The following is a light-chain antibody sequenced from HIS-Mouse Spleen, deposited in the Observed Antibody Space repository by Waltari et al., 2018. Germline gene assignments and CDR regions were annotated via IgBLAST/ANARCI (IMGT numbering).Light chain of an antibody. CDR2: DAS. Sequence: EIVLTQSPATLSLSPGERATLSCRASQSVSSYLAWYQQKPGQAPSLLIYDASNRATGIPARFSGSGSGTDFTLTISSLEPEEFAVYYCQQRSNWLTFGGGTKVEIK. CDR1: QSVSSY. V-gene: IGKV3-11*01. J-gene: IGKJ4*01. CDR3: QQRSNWLT.